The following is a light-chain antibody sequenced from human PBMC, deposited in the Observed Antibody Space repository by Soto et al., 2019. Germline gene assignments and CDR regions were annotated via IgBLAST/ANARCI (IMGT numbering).Light chain of an antibody. CDR3: QQRTNWPRT. Sequence: DIVLTQSPATLSLSPGERATLSCRASQSVSSYLAWYQQKPGQAPRLLIYDGSNRATGIPARFSGSGSGTDFTLTISSLEPEDFAVYYCQQRTNWPRTFGGGTKIEIK. CDR1: QSVSSY. CDR2: DGS. V-gene: IGKV3-11*01. J-gene: IGKJ4*01.